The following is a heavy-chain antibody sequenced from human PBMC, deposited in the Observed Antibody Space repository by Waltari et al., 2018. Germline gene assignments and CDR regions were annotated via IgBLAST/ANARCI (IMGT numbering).Heavy chain of an antibody. Sequence: EVQLVESGGGLVQPGGSLRLSCAATGFTFSSYWMSWVRQAPGQGLEWVANIKQDGSEKYYVDSLKGRFTISRDNAKNSLYLQMNSLRAEDTSVYYCARGAVELAFDYWGQGTLVTVSS. CDR1: GFTFSSYW. CDR3: ARGAVELAFDY. D-gene: IGHD1-26*01. V-gene: IGHV3-7*01. J-gene: IGHJ4*02. CDR2: IKQDGSEK.